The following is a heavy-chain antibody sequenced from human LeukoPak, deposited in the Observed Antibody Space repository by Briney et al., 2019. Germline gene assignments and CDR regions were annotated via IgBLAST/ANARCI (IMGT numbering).Heavy chain of an antibody. V-gene: IGHV4-38-2*02. J-gene: IGHJ4*02. Sequence: SETLSLTCTVSGYSINSAYYWGWIRQPPGKGLEWIGEINHSGSTNYNPSLKSRVTISVDTSKNQFSLKLSSVTAADTAVYYCASSTGVVTLDYWGQGTLVTVSS. CDR3: ASSTGVVTLDY. CDR2: INHSGST. CDR1: GYSINSAYY. D-gene: IGHD4-23*01.